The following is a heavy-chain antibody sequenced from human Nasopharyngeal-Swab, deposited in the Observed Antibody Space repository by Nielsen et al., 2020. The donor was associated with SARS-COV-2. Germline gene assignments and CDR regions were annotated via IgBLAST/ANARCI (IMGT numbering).Heavy chain of an antibody. J-gene: IGHJ3*02. CDR2: INEDGSRT. D-gene: IGHD1-7*01. CDR1: GVIFSNYW. Sequence: GGSLRLSCVASGVIFSNYWMHWVRQAPGKGLVWVSRINEDGSRTDYADSVKGRFTISRDNAKNTLYLQMNSLRAEDTAVYYCARDSSAGNYINDAFDIWGQGTMVTVSS. V-gene: IGHV3-74*01. CDR3: ARDSSAGNYINDAFDI.